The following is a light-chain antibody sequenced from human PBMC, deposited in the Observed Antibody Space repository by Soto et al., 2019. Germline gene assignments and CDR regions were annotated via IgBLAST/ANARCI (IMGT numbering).Light chain of an antibody. CDR3: MQALQTPYT. CDR1: QSLLHSNGYNY. J-gene: IGKJ2*01. V-gene: IGKV2-28*01. Sequence: DIVMTQSPLSLPVTPGEPASISCRSSQSLLHSNGYNYLDWYLQKPGQSPQLLIYLASHRASGVPDRFSGSGSGTDFTLKISRVEAEDAGVYYCMQALQTPYTFGQGTKLEIK. CDR2: LAS.